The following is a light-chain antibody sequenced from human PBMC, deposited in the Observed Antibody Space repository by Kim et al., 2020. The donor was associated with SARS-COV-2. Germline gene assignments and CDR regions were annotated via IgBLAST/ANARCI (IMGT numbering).Light chain of an antibody. V-gene: IGLV3-9*01. CDR2: RDS. CDR3: QVWDSSTWV. Sequence: VALGQTARITCGGNNIGSKNVHWYQQKPGQAHVLVIYRDSNRPSGIPERFSGSNSGNTATLTISRAQAGDEADYYCQVWDSSTWVFGGGTQLTVL. J-gene: IGLJ3*02. CDR1: NIGSKN.